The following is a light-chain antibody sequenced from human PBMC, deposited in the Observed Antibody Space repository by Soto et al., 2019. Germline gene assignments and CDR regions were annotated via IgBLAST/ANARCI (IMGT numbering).Light chain of an antibody. Sequence: QSALTQPASVSGSPGQSITLSCTGTSIDVGDYNYVSWYQQHTGKSPRLIIYEVSYRPSGVSNLFSGSKSGNTASLTISGLQAEDESDYYCSSYASSSTWVFGGGTKVTGL. CDR1: SIDVGDYNY. CDR3: SSYASSSTWV. V-gene: IGLV2-14*01. CDR2: EVS. J-gene: IGLJ3*02.